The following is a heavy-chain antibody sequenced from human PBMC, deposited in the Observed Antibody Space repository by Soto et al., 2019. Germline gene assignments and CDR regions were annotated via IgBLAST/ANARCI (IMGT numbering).Heavy chain of an antibody. Sequence: ASVEVSCKASGYTFAIYGISWVRQAPGQGLEWMGWISAYNGNTNYAQKLQGRVTMTTDTSTSTAYMELRSLRSDDTAVYYCASLGSRWYDAFDIWGQGTMVTVS. J-gene: IGHJ3*02. CDR2: ISAYNGNT. V-gene: IGHV1-18*01. D-gene: IGHD6-19*01. CDR3: ASLGSRWYDAFDI. CDR1: GYTFAIYG.